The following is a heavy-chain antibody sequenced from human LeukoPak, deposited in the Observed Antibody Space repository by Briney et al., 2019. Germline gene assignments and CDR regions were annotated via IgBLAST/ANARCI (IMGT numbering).Heavy chain of an antibody. CDR1: GFTFSSYG. CDR3: AKVHLPIGDSSGYAKFDN. Sequence: PGGSLRLSCAASGFTFSSYGMHWVRQAPGKGLEWVAVIWYDGSNKYYADSVKGRFTISRDNSKNTLYLQMNSLRAEDTAVYFCAKVHLPIGDSSGYAKFDNWGQGTLVIVSS. J-gene: IGHJ4*02. D-gene: IGHD3-22*01. CDR2: IWYDGSNK. V-gene: IGHV3-33*06.